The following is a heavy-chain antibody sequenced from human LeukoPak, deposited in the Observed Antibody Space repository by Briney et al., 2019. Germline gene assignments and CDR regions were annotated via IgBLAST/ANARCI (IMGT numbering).Heavy chain of an antibody. V-gene: IGHV3-23*01. CDR1: GFTFSSYA. CDR3: SKDPPEGMWLRLGDY. D-gene: IGHD5-12*01. CDR2: ISGSGGST. Sequence: GGSLRLSCAASGFTFSSYAMSWVRQAPGKGLEWVSGISGSGGSTSYADSAPGRVTFSRDNSQKKLYLQMNSQRAKTEAVSDFSKDPPEGMWLRLGDYGGQGTLVTVSS. J-gene: IGHJ4*02.